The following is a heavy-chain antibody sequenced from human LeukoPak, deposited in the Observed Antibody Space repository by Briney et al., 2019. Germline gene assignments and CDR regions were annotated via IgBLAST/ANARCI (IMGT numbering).Heavy chain of an antibody. CDR3: AKTLWFGESNEYYFDY. CDR2: IRGSGGST. J-gene: IGHJ4*02. V-gene: IGHV3-23*01. Sequence: GGSLRLSCAVSGFTFSSYAMSWVRQAPGKGLEWVSGIRGSGGSTYYADSVKGRFTISRDNSKNTLYLQMNSLRAEDTAVYYCAKTLWFGESNEYYFDYWGQGTLVTISP. D-gene: IGHD3-10*01. CDR1: GFTFSSYA.